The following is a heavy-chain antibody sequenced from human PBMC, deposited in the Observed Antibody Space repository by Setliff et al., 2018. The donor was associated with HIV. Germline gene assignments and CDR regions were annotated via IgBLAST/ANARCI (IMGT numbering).Heavy chain of an antibody. CDR3: ARGIAAAGR. J-gene: IGHJ4*02. CDR2: IFYSGHT. CDR1: GGSISSYY. Sequence: SETLSLTCTVSGGSISSYYWGWIRQPPGKGLEWLGNIFYSGHTFYNPSLKSRVTISVDTSKNQFSLKLSSVTAADTAVYYCARGIAAAGRWGQGTLVTVSS. V-gene: IGHV4-39*07. D-gene: IGHD6-13*01.